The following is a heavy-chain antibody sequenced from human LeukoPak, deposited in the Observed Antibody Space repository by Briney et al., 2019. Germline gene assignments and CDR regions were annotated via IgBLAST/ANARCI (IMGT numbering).Heavy chain of an antibody. CDR2: INHSGST. D-gene: IGHD6-19*01. CDR1: GGSFSGYY. Sequence: KSSETLSLTCAVYGGSFSGYYWSWIRQPPGKGLEWIGEINHSGSTNYNPSLKSRVTISVDTSKNQFSLKLSSVTAADTAVYYCARGRGSSGWYPAEYFQHWGQGTLVTVSS. V-gene: IGHV4-34*01. J-gene: IGHJ1*01. CDR3: ARGRGSSGWYPAEYFQH.